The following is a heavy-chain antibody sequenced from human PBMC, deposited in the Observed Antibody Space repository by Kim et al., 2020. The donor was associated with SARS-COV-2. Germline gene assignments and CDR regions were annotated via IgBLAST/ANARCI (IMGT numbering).Heavy chain of an antibody. CDR3: ARGVVARFDP. CDR2: T. J-gene: IGHJ5*02. V-gene: IGHV4-34*01. D-gene: IGHD2-15*01. Sequence: TTSNPSPKSRVTISVDTSKNQFSLKLSSVTAADTAVYYCARGVVARFDPWGQGTLVTVSS.